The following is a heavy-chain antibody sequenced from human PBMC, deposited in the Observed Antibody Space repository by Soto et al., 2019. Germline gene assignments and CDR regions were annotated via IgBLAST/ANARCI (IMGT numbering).Heavy chain of an antibody. V-gene: IGHV3-23*01. J-gene: IGHJ4*02. D-gene: IGHD3-3*01. Sequence: GGSLRLSCAASGFTFTSYAMTWVRQAPGKGLEWVSSISGSGGATYYADSVKGRFTISRDDSKNTLYLQLDSLRAEDTAVYYCAREEITIFGVVIPFDYWGQGTLVTVSS. CDR1: GFTFTSYA. CDR2: ISGSGGAT. CDR3: AREEITIFGVVIPFDY.